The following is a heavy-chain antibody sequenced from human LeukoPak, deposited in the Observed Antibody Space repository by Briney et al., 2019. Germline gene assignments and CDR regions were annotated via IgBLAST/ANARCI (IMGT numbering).Heavy chain of an antibody. J-gene: IGHJ6*02. V-gene: IGHV1-69*13. CDR1: GGTFSSYA. CDR3: ARGLAAAGTDYYYGMDV. Sequence: SVKVSCKASGGTFSSYAISWVRQAPGQGLEWMGGIIPIFGTANYAQKFQGRVTITADESTSTAYMELSSLRSEDTAVYYCARGLAAAGTDYYYGMDVWGQGTTVTVSS. D-gene: IGHD6-13*01. CDR2: IIPIFGTA.